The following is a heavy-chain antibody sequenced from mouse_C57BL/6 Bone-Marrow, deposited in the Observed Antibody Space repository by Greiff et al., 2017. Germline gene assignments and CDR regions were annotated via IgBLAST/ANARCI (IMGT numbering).Heavy chain of an antibody. Sequence: VQLQQSGPGLVKPSQTVFLTCTVTGISITTGNYRWSWIRQFPGNKLEWIGYIYYSGTITYNPSLPSRTTITRDTPKNQFFLEMNSLTAEDTATYYGAREGDWDAFFDYWGQGTTLTVSS. CDR2: IYYSGTI. CDR1: GISITTGNYR. CDR3: AREGDWDAFFDY. J-gene: IGHJ2*01. D-gene: IGHD4-1*01. V-gene: IGHV3-5*01.